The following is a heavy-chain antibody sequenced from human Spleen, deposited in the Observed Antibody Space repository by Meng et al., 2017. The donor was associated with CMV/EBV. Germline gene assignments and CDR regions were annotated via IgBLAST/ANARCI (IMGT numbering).Heavy chain of an antibody. CDR1: GSISSSSYY. Sequence: GSISSSSYYWGWIRQPPGKGLEWIGSIYYSGSTYYNPSLKSRVTISVDTSKNQFSLKLSSVTAADTAVYYCARDGLHLIYLTSWFDPWGQGTLVTVSS. D-gene: IGHD3-16*01. CDR2: IYYSGST. J-gene: IGHJ5*02. V-gene: IGHV4-39*07. CDR3: ARDGLHLIYLTSWFDP.